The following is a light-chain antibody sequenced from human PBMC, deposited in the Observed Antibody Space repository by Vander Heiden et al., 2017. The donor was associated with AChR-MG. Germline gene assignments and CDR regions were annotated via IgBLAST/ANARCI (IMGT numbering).Light chain of an antibody. Sequence: QLVLTQSPSASASLGASVKLTCTRSSGNSSYAIAWHQQQPGKGPRYLMKLNSDGSHSKGDGIPDRFSGSSSGAERYLTISSLQAEDEADYYCQTGGTGPVVFGGGTKLTVL. V-gene: IGLV4-69*01. J-gene: IGLJ2*01. CDR3: QTGGTGPVV. CDR1: SGNSSYA. CDR2: LNSDGSH.